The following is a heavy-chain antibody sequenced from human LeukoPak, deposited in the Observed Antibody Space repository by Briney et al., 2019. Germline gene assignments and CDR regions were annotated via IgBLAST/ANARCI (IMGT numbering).Heavy chain of an antibody. V-gene: IGHV4-61*01. J-gene: IGHJ4*02. CDR1: GGSVSSGSYY. CDR3: ASERGFGELLFDY. Sequence: PSETLSLTCTVSGGSVSSGSYYWSWIRQPPGKGLEWIGYIYYSGSTNYNPSLKSRVTISVDTSKNQFSLKLSSVTAADTAVYYCASERGFGELLFDYWGQGTLVTVSS. D-gene: IGHD3-10*01. CDR2: IYYSGST.